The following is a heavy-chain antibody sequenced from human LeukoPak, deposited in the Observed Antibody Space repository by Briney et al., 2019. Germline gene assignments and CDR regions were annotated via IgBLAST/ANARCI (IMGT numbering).Heavy chain of an antibody. J-gene: IGHJ4*02. D-gene: IGHD3-10*01. Sequence: PSETLSLTCAVYGGSFSGYYWSWIRQPPGKGLEWIGEINHSGSANYNPPLKSRLTISLDTSKNQFSLKLSSVTAADTAVYYCARGYGSGSYYNSWGQGTLVTVSS. CDR3: ARGYGSGSYYNS. CDR2: INHSGSA. V-gene: IGHV4-34*01. CDR1: GGSFSGYY.